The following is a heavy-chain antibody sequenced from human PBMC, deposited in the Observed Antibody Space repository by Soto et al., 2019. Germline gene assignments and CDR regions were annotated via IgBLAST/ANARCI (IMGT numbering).Heavy chain of an antibody. D-gene: IGHD3-22*01. V-gene: IGHV1-69*01. J-gene: IGHJ4*02. CDR3: ASPGNGEVVVILEY. CDR2: IIPIFGTA. CDR1: GGTFSSYA. Sequence: QVQLVQSGAEVKKPGSSVKVSCKASGGTFSSYAISWVRQAPGQGLESMGGIIPIFGTANYAQKFQGRVTITADESTSTAYMELSSLRSEDTAVYYCASPGNGEVVVILEYWGQGTLVTVSS.